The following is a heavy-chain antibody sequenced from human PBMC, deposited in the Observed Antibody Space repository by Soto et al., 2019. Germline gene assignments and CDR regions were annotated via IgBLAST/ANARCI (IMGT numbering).Heavy chain of an antibody. D-gene: IGHD2-15*01. CDR3: ARGLGYCSGGSCYALYYYYGMDV. J-gene: IGHJ6*02. Sequence: SVKVSCKASGGTFSSYAISWVRQAPGQGLEWMGGIIPIFGTANYAQKFQGRVTITADESTSTAYMELSSLRSEDTAVYYCARGLGYCSGGSCYALYYYYGMDVWGQGTTVTVSS. CDR1: GGTFSSYA. CDR2: IIPIFGTA. V-gene: IGHV1-69*13.